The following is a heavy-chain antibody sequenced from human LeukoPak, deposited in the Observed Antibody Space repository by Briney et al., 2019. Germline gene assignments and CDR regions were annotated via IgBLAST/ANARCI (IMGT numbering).Heavy chain of an antibody. D-gene: IGHD2-15*01. V-gene: IGHV4-39*01. Sequence: PSETLSLTCNVSGDSVITSDYYWGWIRQPPGKGLEFVGTIYYIGDTYHSSSLKSRVTVTIDTSKNEFSLKLSSVTAADTAVYYCARRGYYSGSFNVWGQGTVVTVSS. J-gene: IGHJ3*01. CDR1: GDSVITSDYY. CDR3: ARRGYYSGSFNV. CDR2: IYYIGDT.